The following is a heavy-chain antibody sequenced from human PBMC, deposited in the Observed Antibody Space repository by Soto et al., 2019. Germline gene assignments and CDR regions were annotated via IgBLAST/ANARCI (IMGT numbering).Heavy chain of an antibody. Sequence: SVKVSCKASGFTFTSSAMQWVRQARGQRLEWIGWIVVGSGNTNYAQKFQERVTITRDMSTSTAYMELSSLRSEDTAVYYCAAKVNDFWSGYPRGFDPWGQGTLVTVSS. CDR1: GFTFTSSA. D-gene: IGHD3-3*01. CDR2: IVVGSGNT. V-gene: IGHV1-58*02. J-gene: IGHJ5*02. CDR3: AAKVNDFWSGYPRGFDP.